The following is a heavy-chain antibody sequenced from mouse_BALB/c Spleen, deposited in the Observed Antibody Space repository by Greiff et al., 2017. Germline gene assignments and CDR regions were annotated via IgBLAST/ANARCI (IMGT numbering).Heavy chain of an antibody. CDR1: GYTFTDYA. Sequence: VQLQQSGPELVRPGVSVKISCKGSGYTFTDYAMHWVKQSHAKSLEWIGVISTYYGNTNYNQKFKGKATMTVDKSSSTAYMELARLTSEDSAIYYCARWDGNSYYWGQGTTLTVSS. D-gene: IGHD2-1*01. V-gene: IGHV1-67*01. CDR2: ISTYYGNT. CDR3: ARWDGNSYY. J-gene: IGHJ2*01.